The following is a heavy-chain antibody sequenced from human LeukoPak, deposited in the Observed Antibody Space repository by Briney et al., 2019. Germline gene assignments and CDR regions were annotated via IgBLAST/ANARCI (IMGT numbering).Heavy chain of an antibody. V-gene: IGHV5-51*03. J-gene: IGHJ4*02. CDR2: IYPGDSDT. Sequence: GGSLKISCKGSGYSFTSYGIGWVRQMPGKGLEWMGIIYPGDSDTRYGPSFQGQFTISSDKSIRPAHMQWSSHKASDTAMYYCARGDRGGYHFDYWGQGTLVTVSS. CDR3: ARGDRGGYHFDY. D-gene: IGHD3-22*01. CDR1: GYSFTSYG.